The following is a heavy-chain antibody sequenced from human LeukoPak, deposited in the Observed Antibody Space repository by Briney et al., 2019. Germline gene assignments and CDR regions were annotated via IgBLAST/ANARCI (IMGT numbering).Heavy chain of an antibody. CDR1: GGSISSYY. D-gene: IGHD1-1*01. Sequence: SETLSLTCTVSGGSISSYYWSWIRQPPGKGLEWIGYIYTSGSTNYNPSLKSRVTISVDTSKNQFSLKLSSVTAADTAVYYCARQGRGGTTGYYYYMDVLGKGTTVTVSS. J-gene: IGHJ6*03. CDR3: ARQGRGGTTGYYYYMDV. CDR2: IYTSGST. V-gene: IGHV4-4*09.